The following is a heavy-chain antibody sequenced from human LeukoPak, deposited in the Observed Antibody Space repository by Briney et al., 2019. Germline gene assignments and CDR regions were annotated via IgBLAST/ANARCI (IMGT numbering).Heavy chain of an antibody. V-gene: IGHV3-23*01. CDR2: ISGSGGST. CDR3: AKDRHAPGRYCSSTSCFPFDS. Sequence: GGSVRLSCVVSGFTFSGYAMSWVRQAPGKGLEWVSGISGSGGSTYYADSVKGRFTISRDNTKNTLYLQMNSLRAEDTAVYYCAKDRHAPGRYCSSTSCFPFDSWGQGTLVTVSS. D-gene: IGHD2-2*01. J-gene: IGHJ5*01. CDR1: GFTFSGYA.